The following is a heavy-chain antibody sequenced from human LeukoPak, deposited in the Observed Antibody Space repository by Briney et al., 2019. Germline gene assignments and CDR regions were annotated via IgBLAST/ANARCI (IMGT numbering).Heavy chain of an antibody. V-gene: IGHV3-11*04. CDR2: ISSSGSTI. CDR3: ARVEREVYCSGGSCYGEYFDY. CDR1: GFTFSDYD. Sequence: GGSLRLSCAASGFTFSDYDMNWIRQAPGKGLEWVSYISSSGSTIYYADSVKGRFTISRDNAKNSLYLQMNSLRAEDTAVYYCARVEREVYCSGGSCYGEYFDYWGQGTLVTVSS. J-gene: IGHJ4*01. D-gene: IGHD2-15*01.